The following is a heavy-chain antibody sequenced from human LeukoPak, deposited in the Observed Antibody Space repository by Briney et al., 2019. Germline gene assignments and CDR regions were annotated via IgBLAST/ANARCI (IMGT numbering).Heavy chain of an antibody. Sequence: PGGSLRLSCVASGFTFITYTMNWVRQAPGKGLEWVSSISGSSSTKYYADSVKGRFTISRDNAKNSLYLQVSSLRDEDTAIYYCARMRGPTTGALDIWGPGTMVAVSS. V-gene: IGHV3-48*02. CDR1: GFTFITYT. CDR3: ARMRGPTTGALDI. J-gene: IGHJ3*02. CDR2: ISGSSSTK. D-gene: IGHD1-26*01.